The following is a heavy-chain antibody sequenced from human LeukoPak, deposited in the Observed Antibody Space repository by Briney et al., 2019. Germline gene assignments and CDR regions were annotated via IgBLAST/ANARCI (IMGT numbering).Heavy chain of an antibody. CDR1: GFIFRNYA. V-gene: IGHV3-23*01. J-gene: IGHJ4*02. CDR3: AKWGDYDILTGYYVPDF. CDR2: ITGSGDTT. D-gene: IGHD3-9*01. Sequence: GGSLRLSCAASGFIFRNYAMSWVRQAPGKGLEWVSAITGSGDTTYYADSVKGRFTVSRDNSKNTLYVEMNTLRAEDTAVYYCAKWGDYDILTGYYVPDFWGQGTLVTVSS.